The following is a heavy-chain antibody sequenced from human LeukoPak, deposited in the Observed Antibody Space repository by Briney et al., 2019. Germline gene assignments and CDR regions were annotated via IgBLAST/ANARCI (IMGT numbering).Heavy chain of an antibody. D-gene: IGHD1-7*01. CDR1: VGSISSAGYY. CDR3: ARSTTLAAFYLDH. J-gene: IGHJ4*02. Sequence: PSETLSLTCTVSVGSISSAGYYWSWIRQHPGKGLEWIGYIYYSGSTYYNPSLKSRVTISIDTSKIQFSLKLSSVTAADTAVYYCARSTTLAAFYLDHWGQGTLVTVSS. V-gene: IGHV4-31*03. CDR2: IYYSGST.